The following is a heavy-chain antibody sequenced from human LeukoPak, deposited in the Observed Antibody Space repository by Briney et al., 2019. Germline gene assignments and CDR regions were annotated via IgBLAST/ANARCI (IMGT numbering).Heavy chain of an antibody. Sequence: GGSLRLSCSASGFTFNSYVMHWVRQAPGKGLEYVSAISSNGGSTYYADSVKGRFTISRDSSTNTLYLQMNSLRAEDTAVYFCARASQWLAFDYWGQGTLVTVSS. CDR1: GFTFNSYV. CDR3: ARASQWLAFDY. V-gene: IGHV3-64*04. CDR2: ISSNGGST. J-gene: IGHJ4*02. D-gene: IGHD6-19*01.